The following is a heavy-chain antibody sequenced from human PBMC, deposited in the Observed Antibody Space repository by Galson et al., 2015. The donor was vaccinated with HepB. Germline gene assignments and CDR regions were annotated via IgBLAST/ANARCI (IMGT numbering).Heavy chain of an antibody. J-gene: IGHJ4*02. D-gene: IGHD4-17*01. V-gene: IGHV2-70*04. CDR3: ARINYGDYYFDY. CDR2: IDWDDDR. CDR1: GFSLSMHGVR. Sequence: PALVKPTQTLTLTCSLSGFSLSMHGVRVSWIRQSPGKALEWLARIDWDDDRFYSTSVKTRFTISKDTSKNQVVLTMTNLDPVDTATYYCARINYGDYYFDYWGQGILVTVSS.